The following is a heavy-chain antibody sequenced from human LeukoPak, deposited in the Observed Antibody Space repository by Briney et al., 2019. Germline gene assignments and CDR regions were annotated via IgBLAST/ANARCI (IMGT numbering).Heavy chain of an antibody. CDR2: ISWNSGSI. V-gene: IGHV3-9*01. CDR3: AKDYCSSTSCYTYMSPGAFDY. CDR1: GFTFDDYA. D-gene: IGHD2-2*02. J-gene: IGHJ4*02. Sequence: PGGSLRLSCAASGFTFDDYAMHWVRQAPGKGLEWVSGISWNSGSIGYADSVKGRFTISRDNAKNSLYLQMNSLRAEDTALYYCAKDYCSSTSCYTYMSPGAFDYWGQGTLVTVSS.